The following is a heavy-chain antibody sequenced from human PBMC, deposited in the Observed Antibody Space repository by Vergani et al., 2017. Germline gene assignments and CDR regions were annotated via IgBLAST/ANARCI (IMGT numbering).Heavy chain of an antibody. J-gene: IGHJ6*02. CDR3: ARDHLWFGELFFYYYYGMDV. Sequence: QVQLVQSGAEVKKPGASVKVSCKASGYTFTGYYMHWVRQAPGQGLEWMGWINPNSGGTNYAQKFQGRVTMTRDTSISTAYMELSRLRSDDTAVYYCARDHLWFGELFFYYYYGMDVWGQGTTVTVSS. CDR1: GYTFTGYY. D-gene: IGHD3-10*01. CDR2: INPNSGGT. V-gene: IGHV1-2*02.